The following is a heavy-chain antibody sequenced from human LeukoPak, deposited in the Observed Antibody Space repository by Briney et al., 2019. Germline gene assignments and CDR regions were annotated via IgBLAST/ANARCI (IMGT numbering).Heavy chain of an antibody. D-gene: IGHD3-10*01. V-gene: IGHV3-23*01. CDR2: ISGSGDST. J-gene: IGHJ4*02. CDR1: GFTFSTYG. Sequence: PGGSLRLSCAVSGFTFSTYGMSWFRQAPGKGPEWVSTISGSGDSTYYADSVKGRFTISRDNSKNTLYLQMNSLRGEDTAVYYCAKEIYVSGTYGYCDYWGQGTLVTVSS. CDR3: AKEIYVSGTYGYCDY.